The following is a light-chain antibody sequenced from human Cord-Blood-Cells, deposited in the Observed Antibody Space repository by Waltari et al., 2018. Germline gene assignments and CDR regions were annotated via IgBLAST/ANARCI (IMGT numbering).Light chain of an antibody. CDR3: CSYAGSSWV. J-gene: IGLJ3*02. V-gene: IGLV2-11*01. Sequence: QSALTQPRSVSGSPGQSVTISCTGTSSDAGGYNYVSWYQQHPAKAPKLMIYDVSKRPSGVPDRFSGSKSGNTASLTISGLQAEDEADYYCCSYAGSSWVFGGGTKLTVL. CDR1: SSDAGGYNY. CDR2: DVS.